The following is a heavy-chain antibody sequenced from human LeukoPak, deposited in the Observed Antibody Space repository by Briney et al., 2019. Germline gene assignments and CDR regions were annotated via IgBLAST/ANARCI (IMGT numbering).Heavy chain of an antibody. D-gene: IGHD3-10*01. Sequence: GGSLRLSCAASGFTFSSYGMSWVRQAPGKGLEWVSAISGSGGSTYHADSVKGRFTISRDNSKNTLHLQMNSLRAEDTATYYCAKVNHYYGSGNYQDWFDPWGQGTLVTVSS. CDR3: AKVNHYYGSGNYQDWFDP. J-gene: IGHJ5*02. V-gene: IGHV3-23*01. CDR2: ISGSGGST. CDR1: GFTFSSYG.